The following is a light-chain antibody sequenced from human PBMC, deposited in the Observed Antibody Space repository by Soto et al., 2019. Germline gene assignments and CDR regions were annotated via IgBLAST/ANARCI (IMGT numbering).Light chain of an antibody. CDR2: DAS. CDR1: QTTNTW. V-gene: IGKV1-5*01. J-gene: IGKJ2*01. CDR3: QQYISYTYT. Sequence: DIQMTQFPSTLSASVGDRVTITCRASQTTNTWLAWYQQKPGTAPKLLIYDASSLEGGVPSRFSASGSGTEFTLTISSLQPDDIATYYCQQYISYTYTFGQGTKVEIK.